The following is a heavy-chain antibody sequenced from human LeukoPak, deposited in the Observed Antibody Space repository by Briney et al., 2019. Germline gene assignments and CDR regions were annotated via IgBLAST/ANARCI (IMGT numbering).Heavy chain of an antibody. J-gene: IGHJ4*02. CDR3: AKGSYYDSSGSLYFDY. D-gene: IGHD3-22*01. V-gene: IGHV3-23*01. CDR1: GFTFSSYA. Sequence: HSGGSLRLSCAASGFTFSSYAMSWVRQAPGKGLEWVSGNSGSGDNTYYADSVKGRFTISRDNSKNTLYVQVNSLGTEDTAAYYCAKGSYYDSSGSLYFDYWGQGTLVTVSS. CDR2: NSGSGDNT.